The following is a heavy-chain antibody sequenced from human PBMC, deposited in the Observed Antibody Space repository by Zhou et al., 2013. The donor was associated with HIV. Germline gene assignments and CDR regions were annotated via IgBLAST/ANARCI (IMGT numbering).Heavy chain of an antibody. CDR3: ARDFVGSFDY. D-gene: IGHD2-15*01. V-gene: IGHV1-46*01. Sequence: QLVQSGAEVKKPGASMKVSCKASGNTFTDYYIHWVRQAPGQGLEWIGMINPSGGSTLFAQTFQGRVTLTADTSTNTVYMDLAGLRSADTALYYCARDFVGSFDYWGQGTLVTVSS. J-gene: IGHJ4*02. CDR2: INPSGGST. CDR1: GNTFTDYY.